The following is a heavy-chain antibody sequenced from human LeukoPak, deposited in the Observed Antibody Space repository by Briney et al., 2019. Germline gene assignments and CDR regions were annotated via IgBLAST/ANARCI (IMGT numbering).Heavy chain of an antibody. Sequence: QPAETLSLTCTVSGASISGYHWSWIRQPAGKGLQWIGRIYPSGSDYNPSLKSRVTISVDKAKNQLSLKMRSVTAADTAVYYCAGVPWHYDTSGYYLNAFDIWGQGTVVTVSS. D-gene: IGHD3-22*01. J-gene: IGHJ3*02. CDR2: IYPSGS. CDR1: GASISGYH. V-gene: IGHV4-4*07. CDR3: AGVPWHYDTSGYYLNAFDI.